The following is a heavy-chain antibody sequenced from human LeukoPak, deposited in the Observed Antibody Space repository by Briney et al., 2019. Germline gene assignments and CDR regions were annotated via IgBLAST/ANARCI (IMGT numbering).Heavy chain of an antibody. Sequence: GGSLRLSCVASGFTFSTYARHWVRQAPGKGLEWMAVTSYDGSDKYYADSAKGRFTISRDNSKNTLYLQMNSPRPEDTAIYYCARDSRQGSGWSGIDYWGQGTLVTVSS. J-gene: IGHJ4*01. CDR3: ARDSRQGSGWSGIDY. CDR2: TSYDGSDK. CDR1: GFTFSTYA. V-gene: IGHV3-30*04. D-gene: IGHD6-19*01.